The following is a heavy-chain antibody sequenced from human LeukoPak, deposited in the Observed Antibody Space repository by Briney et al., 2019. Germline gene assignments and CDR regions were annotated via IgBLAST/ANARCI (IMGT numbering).Heavy chain of an antibody. J-gene: IGHJ4*02. CDR2: ISGSGGST. CDR1: GFTFSSYA. Sequence: GGSLRLSCAASGFTFSSYAMSWVRQAPGKGPEWASAISGSGGSTYYADSVKGRFTISRDNSKNTLYLQMNSLRAEDTAVYYCAKDRVVVVAATTGDYWGQGTLVTVSS. V-gene: IGHV3-23*01. CDR3: AKDRVVVVAATTGDY. D-gene: IGHD2-15*01.